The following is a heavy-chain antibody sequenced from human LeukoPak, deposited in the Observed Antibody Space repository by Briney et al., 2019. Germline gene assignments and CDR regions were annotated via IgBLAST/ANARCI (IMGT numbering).Heavy chain of an antibody. V-gene: IGHV3-21*04. D-gene: IGHD5-12*01. CDR2: ISSSSSYI. CDR1: GFTFSSYS. Sequence: GGSLRLSCAASGFTFSSYSMNWVRQAPGKGLEWVSSISSSSSYIYYADSVKGRFTISRDNSKNTLYLQMNSLRAEDTAVYYCAKGGGYSGYDHDYWGQGTLVTVSS. CDR3: AKGGGYSGYDHDY. J-gene: IGHJ4*02.